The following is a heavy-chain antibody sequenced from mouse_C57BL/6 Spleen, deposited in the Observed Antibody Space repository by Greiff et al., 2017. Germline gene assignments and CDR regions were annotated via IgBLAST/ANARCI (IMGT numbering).Heavy chain of an antibody. D-gene: IGHD2-14*01. CDR1: GFSLTSYG. CDR2: IWGVGST. Sequence: QVQLQQSGPGLVAPSQSLSITCTVSGFSLTSYGVDWVRQSPGKGLEWLGVIWGVGSTNYNSALKSRLSISKDNSKSQVFLKRNSLQTDDTAMYYCAREEYDVRAMDYWGQGTSVTVSS. CDR3: AREEYDVRAMDY. J-gene: IGHJ4*01. V-gene: IGHV2-6*01.